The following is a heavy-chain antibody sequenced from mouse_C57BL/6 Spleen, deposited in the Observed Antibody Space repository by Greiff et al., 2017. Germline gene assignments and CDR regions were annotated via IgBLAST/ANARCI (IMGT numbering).Heavy chain of an antibody. CDR3: TREGYGYAMDY. V-gene: IGHV1-15*01. CDR1: GYTFTDYE. J-gene: IGHJ4*01. Sequence: VQLQQSGAELVRPGASVTLSCKASGYTFTDYEMHWVKQTPVHGLEWIGAIDPETGGTAYNQKFKGKAILTADKSSSTAYMELRSLTSEDSAVYYCTREGYGYAMDYWGQGTSVTVSS. CDR2: IDPETGGT. D-gene: IGHD2-2*01.